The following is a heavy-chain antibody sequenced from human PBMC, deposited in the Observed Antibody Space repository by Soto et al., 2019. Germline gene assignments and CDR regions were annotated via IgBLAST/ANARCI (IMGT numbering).Heavy chain of an antibody. CDR2: MNPNSGNT. D-gene: IGHD3-3*01. Sequence: VASVKVSCKASGYTFTSYDINWVRQATGQGLEWMGWMNPNSGNTGYAQKFQGRVTMTRNTSISTAYMELSSLRSEDTAVYYCARMSTIFGVVKLYYYYYMDVWGKGTTVTVAS. CDR1: GYTFTSYD. V-gene: IGHV1-8*01. J-gene: IGHJ6*03. CDR3: ARMSTIFGVVKLYYYYYMDV.